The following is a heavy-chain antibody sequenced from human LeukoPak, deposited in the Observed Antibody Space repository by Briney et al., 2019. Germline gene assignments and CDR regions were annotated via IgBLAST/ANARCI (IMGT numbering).Heavy chain of an antibody. Sequence: GGSLRLSCATSGFAFSSYWMLWVRQVPGKGLVWVSRISGDGSTTSYADSVKGRFTISRDNTNNILYLQMNSLRAEDTAIYYCARSQFDYWGQGILVTVTS. CDR1: GFAFSSYW. CDR3: ARSQFDY. V-gene: IGHV3-74*01. CDR2: ISGDGSTT. J-gene: IGHJ4*02.